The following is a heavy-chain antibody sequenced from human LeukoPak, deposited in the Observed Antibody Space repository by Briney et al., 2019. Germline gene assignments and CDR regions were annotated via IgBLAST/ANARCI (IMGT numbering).Heavy chain of an antibody. D-gene: IGHD2-21*02. V-gene: IGHV1-2*02. CDR1: GYTFTGYY. Sequence: VASVEVSCKASGYTFTGYYVHWVRQAPGQGLEWMGWINPNSGGTNYAPKFQGRVTMTRDTSISTAYMELSRLTFDDTTIYYCATTLHIVVVTWHAFDIWGQGTMVTVSS. CDR2: INPNSGGT. CDR3: ATTLHIVVVTWHAFDI. J-gene: IGHJ3*02.